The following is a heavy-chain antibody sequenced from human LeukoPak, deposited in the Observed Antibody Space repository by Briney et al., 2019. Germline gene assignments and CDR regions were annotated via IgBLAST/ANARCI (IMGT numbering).Heavy chain of an antibody. V-gene: IGHV1-18*01. CDR1: GYSFANHG. CDR3: ARHSGYDDY. Sequence: ASVKVSRKASGYSFANHGITWVRQAPGQGLEWMGWINVDKGNTIYAQKFQGRVTMTTETSTNTAYMELRSLRSDDTAVYYCARHSGYDDYWGQGTLVTVSS. CDR2: INVDKGNT. J-gene: IGHJ4*02. D-gene: IGHD3-22*01.